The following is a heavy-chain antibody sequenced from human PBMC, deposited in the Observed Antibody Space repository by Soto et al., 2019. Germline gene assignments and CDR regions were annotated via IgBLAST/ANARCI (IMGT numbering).Heavy chain of an antibody. CDR1: GGSISRSGYS. Sequence: TLSLTCTVSGGSISRSGYSWGWIRQPPGKGLEWIGCISYDGNTYYNPSLKRRFTISADTSTNQFSLELSSVTAADTAVYYCARYQDSTVRDYWGQGTLVTVSS. V-gene: IGHV4-39*01. CDR3: ARYQDSTVRDY. D-gene: IGHD2-8*02. J-gene: IGHJ4*02. CDR2: ISYDGNT.